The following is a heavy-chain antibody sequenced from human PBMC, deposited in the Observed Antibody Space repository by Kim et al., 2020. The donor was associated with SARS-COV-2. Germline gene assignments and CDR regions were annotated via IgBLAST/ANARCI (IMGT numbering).Heavy chain of an antibody. CDR3: AKEKIRQQQIAGHYGMDV. J-gene: IGHJ6*02. Sequence: GGSLRLSCAASGFTFSSYGMHWVRQAPGKGLEWVAVISYDGSNKYYADSVKGRFTISRDNSKNTLYLQMNSLRAEDTAVYYCAKEKIRQQQIAGHYGMDVWGQGTTVTVSS. D-gene: IGHD6-13*01. CDR1: GFTFSSYG. V-gene: IGHV3-30*18. CDR2: ISYDGSNK.